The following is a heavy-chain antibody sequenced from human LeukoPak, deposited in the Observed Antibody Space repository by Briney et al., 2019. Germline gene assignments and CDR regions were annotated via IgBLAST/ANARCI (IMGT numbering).Heavy chain of an antibody. Sequence: EASVKVSCKASGYTFTYRYLHWVRQAPGQALEWMGWISAYNGNTNYAQKLQGRVTMTTDTSTSTAYMELRSLRSDDTAVYYCARDMAARTYNWFDPWGQGTLVTVSS. V-gene: IGHV1-18*04. D-gene: IGHD6-6*01. J-gene: IGHJ5*02. CDR1: GYTFTYRY. CDR2: ISAYNGNT. CDR3: ARDMAARTYNWFDP.